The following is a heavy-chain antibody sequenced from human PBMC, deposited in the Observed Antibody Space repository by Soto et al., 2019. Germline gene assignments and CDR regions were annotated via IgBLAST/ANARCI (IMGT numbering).Heavy chain of an antibody. CDR2: IYYSGST. D-gene: IGHD1-26*01. J-gene: IGHJ5*02. Sequence: QLQLQESGPGLVKPSETLSLTCTVSGGSISSSSYYWGWIRQPPGKGLEWIGSIYYSGSTYYNPSLKSRVTISVDTSKNQFSLKLSSVTAADTAVSYCLRELLPYNWFDPWGQGTLVTVSS. CDR1: GGSISSSSYY. V-gene: IGHV4-39*01. CDR3: LRELLPYNWFDP.